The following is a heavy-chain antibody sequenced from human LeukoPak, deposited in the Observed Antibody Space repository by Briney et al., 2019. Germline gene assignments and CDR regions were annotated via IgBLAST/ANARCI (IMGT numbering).Heavy chain of an antibody. D-gene: IGHD1-14*01. CDR2: IRSKADGGTR. V-gene: IGHV3-49*04. Sequence: GRSLRLSCTASGSSVGDRVMGWVRQAPGKGLEWVCFIRSKADGGTRKYAASVRGRFTVSREDSTGIAYLQMNSLKIEDTAVYYCNRGEETDLIDVHFYYMDVWGKGTTVTVSS. CDR3: NRGEETDLIDVHFYYMDV. CDR1: GSSVGDRV. J-gene: IGHJ6*03.